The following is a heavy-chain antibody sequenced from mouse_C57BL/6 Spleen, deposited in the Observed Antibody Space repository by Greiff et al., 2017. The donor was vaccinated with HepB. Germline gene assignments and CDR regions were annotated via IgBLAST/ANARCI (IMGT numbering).Heavy chain of an antibody. Sequence: VKLMESGAELVKPGASVKMSCKASGYTFTTYPIEWMKQNHGKSLEWIGNFHPYNDDTKYNEKFKGKATLTVEKSSSTVYLELSRLTSDDSAVYYCARRGLRHWYFDVWGTGTTVTVSS. V-gene: IGHV1-47*01. CDR1: GYTFTTYP. D-gene: IGHD2-4*01. CDR2: FHPYNDDT. J-gene: IGHJ1*03. CDR3: ARRGLRHWYFDV.